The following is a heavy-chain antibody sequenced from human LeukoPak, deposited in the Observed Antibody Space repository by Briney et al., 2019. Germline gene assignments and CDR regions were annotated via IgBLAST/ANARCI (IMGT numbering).Heavy chain of an antibody. Sequence: SETLSLTCSFSGDSISTYYWSWIRQSPGRGLEWIGHIYSSGNTDYNSSLKSRVTISVDTSKSQFSLRLSSVTATDTAVYYCARLRWQLVGPYFDYWGQGILVTVSS. CDR3: ARLRWQLVGPYFDY. CDR2: IYSSGNT. V-gene: IGHV4-59*01. D-gene: IGHD1-26*01. CDR1: GDSISTYY. J-gene: IGHJ4*02.